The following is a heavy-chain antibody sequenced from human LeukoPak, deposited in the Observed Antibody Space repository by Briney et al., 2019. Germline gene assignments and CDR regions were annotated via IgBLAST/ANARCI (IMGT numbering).Heavy chain of an antibody. CDR1: GYTFTSYY. V-gene: IGHV1-46*01. CDR2: INPSGGST. J-gene: IGHJ3*02. Sequence: ASVKVSCKASGYTFTSYYMHWVRQAPGQGLEWMGIINPSGGSTSYAQKFQGRVTMTRDTSTSTVYMELSSLRSEDTAVYYCARATPPNDSSGYYPLGHYAFDIWGQGTMVTVS. CDR3: ARATPPNDSSGYYPLGHYAFDI. D-gene: IGHD3-22*01.